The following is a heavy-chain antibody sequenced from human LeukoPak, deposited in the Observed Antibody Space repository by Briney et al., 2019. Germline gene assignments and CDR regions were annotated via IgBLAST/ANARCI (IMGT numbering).Heavy chain of an antibody. CDR2: INPSGGST. Sequence: ASVKVSCKASGYTFTSYYMHWVRQAPGQGLEWMGIINPSGGSTSYAQKFQGRVTMTRDMSTSTVYMELRSLRSDDTAVYYCARSTPNDYYYYYMDVWGKGTTVTISS. J-gene: IGHJ6*03. CDR1: GYTFTSYY. V-gene: IGHV1-46*01. CDR3: ARSTPNDYYYYYMDV.